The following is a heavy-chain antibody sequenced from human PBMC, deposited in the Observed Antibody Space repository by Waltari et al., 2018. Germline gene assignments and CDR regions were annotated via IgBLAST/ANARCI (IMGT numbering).Heavy chain of an antibody. D-gene: IGHD6-13*01. J-gene: IGHJ3*02. CDR1: GFTFSSYG. CDR2: IRYDGSNK. CDR3: AKDQSSSWYGESAFDI. Sequence: QVQLVESGGGVVQPGGSLRLSCAASGFTFSSYGMHWVRQAPGKGLEWVAFIRYDGSNKYYADSVKGRFTISRDNSKNTLYLQMNSLRAEDTAVYYCAKDQSSSWYGESAFDIWGQGTMVTVSS. V-gene: IGHV3-30*02.